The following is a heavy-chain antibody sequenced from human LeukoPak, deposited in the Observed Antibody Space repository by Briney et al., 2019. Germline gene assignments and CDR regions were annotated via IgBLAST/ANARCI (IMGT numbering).Heavy chain of an antibody. CDR1: GDLVSSNSAA. CDR2: TYYKSKWYY. V-gene: IGHV6-1*01. D-gene: IGHD7-27*01. CDR3: ARDGSSNWGSYDL. J-gene: IGHJ2*01. Sequence: PSQPLSLPCAISGDLVSSNSAARTWIRQSPSRGLEWLGRTYYKSKWYYDYAVSVKSRITINPDTSKNQFSLQLNSVTPEDTAVYYCARDGSSNWGSYDLWGRGTLVTVSS.